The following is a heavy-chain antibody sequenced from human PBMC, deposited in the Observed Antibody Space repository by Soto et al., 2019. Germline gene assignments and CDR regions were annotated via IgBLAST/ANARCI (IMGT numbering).Heavy chain of an antibody. CDR1: SGSISTYY. CDR2: GSSSGST. J-gene: IGHJ4*02. V-gene: IGHV4-59*01. Sequence: QVQLQESGPGLVKPSETLSLTCTVSSGSISTYYWTWIRQPPGKGLEWIGYGSSSGSTKYNPSLKSRLPISVDTSKNQFSLWLTSVTTADTAIYYCPSSMSAAPYYFDYWGRGTLVTVST. CDR3: PSSMSAAPYYFDY. D-gene: IGHD6-13*01.